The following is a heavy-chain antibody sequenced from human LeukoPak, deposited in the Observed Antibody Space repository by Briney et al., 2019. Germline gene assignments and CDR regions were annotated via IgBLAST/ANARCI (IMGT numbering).Heavy chain of an antibody. Sequence: ASQKVSCKASVYTFTGYYLNCVRKAPGQGLEGIGRINPNGGDTNSGQKFQGRVTMTRDTSISTAYLELSSLTFDDTAVYYCARVDAASLAVHYWGQGTLVTVSS. J-gene: IGHJ4*02. CDR1: VYTFTGYY. CDR2: INPNGGDT. CDR3: ARVDAASLAVHY. D-gene: IGHD6-13*01. V-gene: IGHV1-2*02.